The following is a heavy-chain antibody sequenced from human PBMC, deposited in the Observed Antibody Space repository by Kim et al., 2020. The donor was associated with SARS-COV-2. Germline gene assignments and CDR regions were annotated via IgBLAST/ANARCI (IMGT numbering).Heavy chain of an antibody. J-gene: IGHJ4*02. CDR3: ARVKSGSYSVDY. Sequence: NDAQKLQGRVTMTTDTSTSTAYMELRSLRSDDTAVYYCARVKSGSYSVDYWGQGTLVTVSS. V-gene: IGHV1-18*01. D-gene: IGHD1-26*01.